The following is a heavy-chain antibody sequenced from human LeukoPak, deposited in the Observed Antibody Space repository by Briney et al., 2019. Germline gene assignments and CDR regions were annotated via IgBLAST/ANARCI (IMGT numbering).Heavy chain of an antibody. J-gene: IGHJ6*03. CDR2: INHSGST. V-gene: IGHV4-34*01. CDR3: ARGFIVGATSYHYYYMDV. Sequence: PSETLSLTCAVYGGSFSGYYWSWIRQPPGKGLEWIGEINHSGSTNYNPSLKSRVTISVDTSKNQFSLKLSSVTAADTAVYYCARGFIVGATSYHYYYMDVWGKGTTVTVSS. D-gene: IGHD1-26*01. CDR1: GGSFSGYY.